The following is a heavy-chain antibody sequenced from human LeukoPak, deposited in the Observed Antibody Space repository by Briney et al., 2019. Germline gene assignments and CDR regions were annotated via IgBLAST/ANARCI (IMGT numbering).Heavy chain of an antibody. CDR2: IYYSGSA. Sequence: SDTLSLTCTVSGGSISNSNYYWGWIRQPPGKGLEWIGSIYYSGSAYYNPSLKSRVTISVDTSKNQFSLKLSSVTAADTAVYYCARPYSGDYFWGQGTLVTVSS. D-gene: IGHD4-17*01. CDR1: GGSISNSNYY. V-gene: IGHV4-39*01. J-gene: IGHJ4*02. CDR3: ARPYSGDYF.